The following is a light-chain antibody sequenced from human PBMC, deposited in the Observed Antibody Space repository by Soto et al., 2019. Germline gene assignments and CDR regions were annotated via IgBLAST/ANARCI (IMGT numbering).Light chain of an antibody. CDR2: AAS. V-gene: IGKV1-8*01. J-gene: IGKJ1*01. CDR1: QDISNF. CDR3: QQYYSYPRT. Sequence: IQITQSPSSLSASVGDIVAITCRASQDISNFLNWYQQKPGKAPKLLIYAASTLQSGVPSRFSGSGSGTDFTLTISCLQSEDFATYYCQQYYSYPRTFGQGTKVDIK.